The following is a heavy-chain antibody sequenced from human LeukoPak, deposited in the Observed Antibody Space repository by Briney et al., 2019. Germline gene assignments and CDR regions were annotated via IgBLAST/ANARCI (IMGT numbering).Heavy chain of an antibody. CDR2: ISGSGGST. V-gene: IGHV3-23*01. Sequence: GGSLRLSCAASGFTFSSYAMSWVRQAPGKGLECVSAISGSGGSTYYADSVEGRFTISRDNSKNTLYLQMNSRRAEDTAVYYCAIRMRVVVPFDYWGEGTLVTVSS. CDR3: AIRMRVVVPFDY. D-gene: IGHD3-22*01. J-gene: IGHJ4*02. CDR1: GFTFSSYA.